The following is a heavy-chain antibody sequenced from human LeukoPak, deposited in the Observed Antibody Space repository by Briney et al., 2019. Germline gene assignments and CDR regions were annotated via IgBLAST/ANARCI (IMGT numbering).Heavy chain of an antibody. D-gene: IGHD2-2*01. CDR2: IYYGGST. Sequence: SETLSLTCTVSGGSISSGGYYWSWIRQHPGKGLEWIGYIYYGGSTYYNPSLKSRVTISVDTSKNQFSLKLSSVTAADTAVYYCARGTGCSSTSCYYNWFDPWGQGTLVTVSS. J-gene: IGHJ5*02. V-gene: IGHV4-31*03. CDR1: GGSISSGGYY. CDR3: ARGTGCSSTSCYYNWFDP.